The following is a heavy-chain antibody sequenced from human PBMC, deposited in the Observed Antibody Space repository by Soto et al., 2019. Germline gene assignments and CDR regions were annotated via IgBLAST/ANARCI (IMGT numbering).Heavy chain of an antibody. V-gene: IGHV1-3*01. D-gene: IGHD1-26*01. Sequence: QVQLVQSGAELKKPGASVNISCQASGFTFSDTLINWVRQGPGQRLEWMGWINPANGNTRYSESFQGRVTISSLSSASTAYVALSDLTSDDTAVYYCARDIVSVGPRGNEALGVWGQGTMITVSS. CDR1: GFTFSDTL. J-gene: IGHJ3*01. CDR3: ARDIVSVGPRGNEALGV. CDR2: INPANGNT.